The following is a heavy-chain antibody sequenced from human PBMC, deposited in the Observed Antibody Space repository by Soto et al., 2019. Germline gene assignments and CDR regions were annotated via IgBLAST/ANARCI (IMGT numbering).Heavy chain of an antibody. CDR3: TTPLGDYDAFDI. V-gene: IGHV3-15*01. J-gene: IGHJ3*02. CDR1: GFTFSNAW. CDR2: IKSKTDGGTT. Sequence: EVQLVESGGGLVKPGGSLRLSCAASGFTFSNAWMSWVRQAPGKGLEWVGRIKSKTDGGTTDYAAPVKGRFTISRDDSKNTLYLQMNSLKTEDTAVYYCTTPLGDYDAFDIWGQGTMVTVSS. D-gene: IGHD4-17*01.